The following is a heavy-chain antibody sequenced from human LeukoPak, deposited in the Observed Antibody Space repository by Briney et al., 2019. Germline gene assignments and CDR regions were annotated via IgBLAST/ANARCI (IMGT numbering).Heavy chain of an antibody. D-gene: IGHD6-19*01. CDR3: ATWKSSSSLPGDY. Sequence: GGTLGLSCAASAFTFSNYWMSWVRQAPGKGLEWGANIKQDGSEKYYVDSVKGRFTISRDNAKNSLFLQMNSLTADDTAVYYCATWKSSSSLPGDYWGQGTLVTVSS. V-gene: IGHV3-7*01. CDR2: IKQDGSEK. J-gene: IGHJ4*02. CDR1: AFTFSNYW.